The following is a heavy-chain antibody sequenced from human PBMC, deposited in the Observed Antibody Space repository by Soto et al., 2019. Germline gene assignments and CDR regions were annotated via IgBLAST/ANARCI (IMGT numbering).Heavy chain of an antibody. CDR3: TRVYCDYALYYFDY. Sequence: EVQLVESGGGLVQPGGSLKLSCAASGFTFSGSAMHWVRQASGKGLEWVGRIRSKANSYATAYAASVKGRFTISRDDSKNTAYLQMNSLKTEDTAVYYCTRVYCDYALYYFDYWGQGTLVTVSS. CDR1: GFTFSGSA. CDR2: IRSKANSYAT. V-gene: IGHV3-73*01. J-gene: IGHJ4*02. D-gene: IGHD4-17*01.